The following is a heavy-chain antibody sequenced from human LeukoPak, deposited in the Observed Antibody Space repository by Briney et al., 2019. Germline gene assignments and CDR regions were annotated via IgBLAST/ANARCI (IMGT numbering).Heavy chain of an antibody. D-gene: IGHD2-2*01. CDR3: ARDLVDQPYWFFDL. CDR1: GDSISGSY. Sequence: SETLSLTCTVSGDSISGSYWNWIRQPPGKGLEWIGYIYYSGSTNYNPSLKSRVTISLDTSKKQFSLKLSSVTAADTAVYYRARDLVDQPYWFFDLWGRGTLVTVSS. CDR2: IYYSGST. V-gene: IGHV4-59*01. J-gene: IGHJ2*01.